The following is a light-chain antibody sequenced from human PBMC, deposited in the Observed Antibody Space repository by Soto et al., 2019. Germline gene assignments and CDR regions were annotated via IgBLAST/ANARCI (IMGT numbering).Light chain of an antibody. V-gene: IGLV2-14*01. Sequence: QSVLTQPAFVSGSPGQSITISCTGTSSDVGGYNYVSWYQQHPGKAPKLMIYDVSNRPSGVSNRFSGSKSGNTASLTISGLQAEDEADYYCSSHTSSSTVVFGGGTKLTVL. J-gene: IGLJ2*01. CDR3: SSHTSSSTVV. CDR1: SSDVGGYNY. CDR2: DVS.